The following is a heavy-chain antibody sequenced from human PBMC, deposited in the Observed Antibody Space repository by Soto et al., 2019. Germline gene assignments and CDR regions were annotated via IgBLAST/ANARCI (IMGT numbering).Heavy chain of an antibody. CDR1: GYTFTGYY. J-gene: IGHJ5*02. D-gene: IGHD2-15*01. CDR2: INPNSGGT. CDR3: ARFGPTGYCSGGSCYRWFDP. Sequence: QVQLVQSGAEVKKPGASVKVSCKASGYTFTGYYMHWVRQAPGQGREWMGWINPNSGGTNYAQKFQGRVTMTRDTSISTAYMELYRLRSDDTAVYYCARFGPTGYCSGGSCYRWFDPWGQGTLVTVSS. V-gene: IGHV1-2*02.